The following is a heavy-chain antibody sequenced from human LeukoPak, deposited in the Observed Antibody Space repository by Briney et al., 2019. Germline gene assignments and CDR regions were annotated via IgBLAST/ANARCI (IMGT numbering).Heavy chain of an antibody. Sequence: SETLSLTCTVSGGSISTTTYYWGWIRQPPGKGLEWIGNIYYGGSTFYNSSLERRVSMSVDISTNQFSLKLTSVIAADTAVYYCVRQRADYYYYYMDVWGEGTMVTVS. J-gene: IGHJ6*03. CDR3: VRQRADYYYYYMDV. CDR2: IYYGGST. CDR1: GGSISTTTYY. V-gene: IGHV4-39*01.